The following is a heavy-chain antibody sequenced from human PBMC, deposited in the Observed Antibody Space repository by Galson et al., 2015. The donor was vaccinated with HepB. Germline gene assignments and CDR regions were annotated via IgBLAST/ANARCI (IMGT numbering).Heavy chain of an antibody. CDR1: GFTFSSYG. CDR2: ISYDGSNK. D-gene: IGHD3-22*01. CDR3: AKDGNSLWEQYYDSSGPTYYFDY. J-gene: IGHJ4*02. Sequence: SLRLSCAASGFTFSSYGMHWVRQAPGKGLEWVAVISYDGSNKYYADSVKGRFTISRDNSKNMLYLQMNSLRAEDTAVYYCAKDGNSLWEQYYDSSGPTYYFDYWGQGTLVTVSS. V-gene: IGHV3-30*18.